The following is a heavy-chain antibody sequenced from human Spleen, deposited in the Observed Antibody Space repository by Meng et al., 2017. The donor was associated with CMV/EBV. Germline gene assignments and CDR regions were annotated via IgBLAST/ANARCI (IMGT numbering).Heavy chain of an antibody. CDR2: MSYDGNVK. CDR1: GFTFSSYV. Sequence: GGSLRLSCAASGFTFSSYVMHWVRQAPGKGLEWVALMSYDGNVKYYADSVKGRFTISRDNSKNIAYLQMNSLKTEDTAVYYCVREHLPIFAVGLPGDYWGQGTLVTVSS. V-gene: IGHV3-30-3*01. J-gene: IGHJ4*02. CDR3: VREHLPIFAVGLPGDY. D-gene: IGHD3-3*01.